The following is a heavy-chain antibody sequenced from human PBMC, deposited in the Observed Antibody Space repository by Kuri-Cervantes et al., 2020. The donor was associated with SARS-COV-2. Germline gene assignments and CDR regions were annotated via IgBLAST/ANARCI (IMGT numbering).Heavy chain of an antibody. CDR3: ARRAYGEQVDYYYMDV. CDR2: IYPGDSDT. D-gene: IGHD4-17*01. CDR1: GYSFTSYW. Sequence: GSLRLSCKGSGYSFTSYWIGWVRQMPGKGLEWMGIIYPGDSDTRYSPSFQGQVTISADKSISTAFLQWSSLKASDTAMYYCARRAYGEQVDYYYMDVWGKGTTVTVSS. J-gene: IGHJ6*03. V-gene: IGHV5-51*01.